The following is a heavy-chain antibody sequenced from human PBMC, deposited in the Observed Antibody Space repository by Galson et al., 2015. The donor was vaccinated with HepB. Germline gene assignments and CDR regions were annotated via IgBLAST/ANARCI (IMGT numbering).Heavy chain of an antibody. CDR3: ARGWGQLVPYYYYGMDV. CDR1: GGSFSGYY. Sequence: SETLSLTCAVYGGSFSGYYWSWIRQPPGKGLEWIGEINHSGSTNYNPSLKSRVTISVDTSKNQFSLKLSSVTAADTAVYYCARGWGQLVPYYYYGMDVWGQGTPVPVSS. J-gene: IGHJ6*02. CDR2: INHSGST. V-gene: IGHV4-34*01. D-gene: IGHD6-6*01.